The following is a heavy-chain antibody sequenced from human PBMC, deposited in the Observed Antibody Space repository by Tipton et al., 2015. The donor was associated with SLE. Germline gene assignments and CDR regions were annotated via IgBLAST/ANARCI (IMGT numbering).Heavy chain of an antibody. D-gene: IGHD3-3*01. Sequence: QLVQSGGGLVQPGGSLGLSCAASGFTFSSYAMSWVRQAPGKGLEWVSAISGSGGSTYYADSVKGRFTISRDNSKNTLYLQMNSLRAEDTAVYYCAKGGKYYDFWSGYSTGFDYWGQGTLVTVSS. J-gene: IGHJ4*02. CDR1: GFTFSSYA. CDR2: ISGSGGST. V-gene: IGHV3-23*04. CDR3: AKGGKYYDFWSGYSTGFDY.